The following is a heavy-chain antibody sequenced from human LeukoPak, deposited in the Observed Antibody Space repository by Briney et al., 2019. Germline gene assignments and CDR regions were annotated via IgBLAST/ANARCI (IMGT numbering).Heavy chain of an antibody. CDR3: GRIGRGRAVYYYYMDV. J-gene: IGHJ6*03. Sequence: SETLSLTCTVSGGSISSYYWSWIRQPPGKGLEWIGYIYYSGSTYYNPSLRSRVTISVDTSKNQFSLKLSSVTAADTAVYYCGRIGRGRAVYYYYMDVWGKGTTVTVSS. V-gene: IGHV4-59*01. CDR1: GGSISSYY. D-gene: IGHD3/OR15-3a*01. CDR2: IYYSGST.